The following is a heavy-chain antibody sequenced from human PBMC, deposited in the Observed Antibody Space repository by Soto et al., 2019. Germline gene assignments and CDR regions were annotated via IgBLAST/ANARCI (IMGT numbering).Heavy chain of an antibody. V-gene: IGHV1-3*01. Sequence: ASVKVSCKASGYTFNSYAVHWVRQAPGQRLEWMGWINPGNGNTKISQKFQGRATITRDTSATTAYLALTSLRSEDTGVYFCAREVGGSRGWSRLASVYFDSWGQGALVTVSS. CDR3: AREVGGSRGWSRLASVYFDS. J-gene: IGHJ4*02. CDR2: INPGNGNT. D-gene: IGHD1-26*01. CDR1: GYTFNSYA.